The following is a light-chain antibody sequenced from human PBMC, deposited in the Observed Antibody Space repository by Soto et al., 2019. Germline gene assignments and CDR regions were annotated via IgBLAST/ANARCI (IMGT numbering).Light chain of an antibody. V-gene: IGKV3-11*01. J-gene: IGKJ1*01. CDR1: QSVSSY. CDR2: DAS. Sequence: EIVLTQSPAILSMSPGERATLSCRASQSVSSYFAWYQQKPGQAPRLLIYDASNRATGVPARFSGSGSGTDFPLTIRSLEPEDFGVYYRQQRWDLPVDFGPGTKVEIK. CDR3: QQRWDLPVD.